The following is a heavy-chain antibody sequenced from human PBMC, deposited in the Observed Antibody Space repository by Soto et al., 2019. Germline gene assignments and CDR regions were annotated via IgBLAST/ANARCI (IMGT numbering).Heavy chain of an antibody. CDR1: GGCISGYY. CDR3: GRASNKRGYSYGPDY. V-gene: IGHV4-34*01. CDR2: ITHSGST. Sequence: LFFTCAVFGGCISGYYWSWIRPPPRKGLEWVGDITHSGSTKYNRCVKGRVTISGDTSKNKFSRKLSSVIAEDTAVYYCGRASNKRGYSYGPDYWAQETLV. J-gene: IGHJ4*02. D-gene: IGHD5-18*01.